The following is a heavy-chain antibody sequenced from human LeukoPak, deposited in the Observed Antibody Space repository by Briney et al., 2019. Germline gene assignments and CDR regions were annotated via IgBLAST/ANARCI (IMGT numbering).Heavy chain of an antibody. CDR1: GYTFTSYD. CDR3: ARGGTIFGVVITIPHYYYYGMDV. D-gene: IGHD3-3*01. V-gene: IGHV1-8*01. CDR2: MNPNSGNT. J-gene: IGHJ6*02. Sequence: ASVKVSCKTSGYTFTSYDINWVRQAPGQGLEWIGWMNPNSGNTGYAQKFQGRVTMTRNTSISTAYMELSSLRPEDTAVYYCARGGTIFGVVITIPHYYYYGMDVWGQGTTVTVSS.